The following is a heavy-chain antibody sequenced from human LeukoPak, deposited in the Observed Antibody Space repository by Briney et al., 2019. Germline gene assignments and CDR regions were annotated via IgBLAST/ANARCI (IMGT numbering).Heavy chain of an antibody. D-gene: IGHD2-8*02. V-gene: IGHV3-30*02. CDR1: GFTFSSFG. CDR2: IGYTGTNT. Sequence: SGGSLRLSCAASGFTFSSFGMHWVRQAPGEGLEWVAYIGYTGTNTYYADSVKGRFTISRDNSKNTVHLQMNSLGAADTALYSCARDLTGKYYIAYWGQGTLVTVSS. J-gene: IGHJ4*02. CDR3: ARDLTGKYYIAY.